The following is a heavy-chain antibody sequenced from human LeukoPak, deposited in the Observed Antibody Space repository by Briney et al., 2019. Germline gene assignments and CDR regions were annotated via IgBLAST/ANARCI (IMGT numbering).Heavy chain of an antibody. CDR2: IKKSGSET. Sequence: PGGSLRLSCAASGFPFSPDWMSWVRQAPGAGLEWVAMIKKSGSETHYVDSVKGRFTISRDSARNSLYLQMSSLKADDTAVYYCASLDTAAIRTGGYWGQGTLVTVSP. V-gene: IGHV3-7*01. CDR1: GFPFSPDW. J-gene: IGHJ4*02. D-gene: IGHD5-18*01. CDR3: ASLDTAAIRTGGY.